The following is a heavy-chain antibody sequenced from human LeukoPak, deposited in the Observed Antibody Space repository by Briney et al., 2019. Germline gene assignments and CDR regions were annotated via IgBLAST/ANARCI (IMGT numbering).Heavy chain of an antibody. CDR1: GFTFSSYG. CDR3: ASSNLGS. CDR2: IQNDGSNE. V-gene: IGHV3-30*02. D-gene: IGHD1-1*01. Sequence: GGSLRLSCAASGFTFSSYGMHWVRQAPGKGLEWVAYIQNDGSNEQYADSVKGRFSISRDSSKNILYLQMNSLRAEDTAVYYCASSNLGSWGQGTLVTVSS. J-gene: IGHJ5*02.